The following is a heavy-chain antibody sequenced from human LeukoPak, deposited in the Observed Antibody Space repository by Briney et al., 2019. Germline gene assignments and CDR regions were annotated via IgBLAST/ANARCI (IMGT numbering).Heavy chain of an antibody. Sequence: SETLSLTCTVSGGSISSGSYYWGWIRQPPGKGLEWIGSIYHSGSTYYNPSLKSRVTISVDTSKNQFSLKLSSVTAADTAVYYCARDPMTTVSGPVDWFDPWGQGTLVTVSS. V-gene: IGHV4-39*07. J-gene: IGHJ5*02. CDR1: GGSISSGSYY. CDR2: IYHSGST. CDR3: ARDPMTTVSGPVDWFDP. D-gene: IGHD4-11*01.